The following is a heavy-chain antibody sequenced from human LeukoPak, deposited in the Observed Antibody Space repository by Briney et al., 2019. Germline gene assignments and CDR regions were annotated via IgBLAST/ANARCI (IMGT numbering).Heavy chain of an antibody. V-gene: IGHV4-39*01. CDR2: IYSSGST. CDR3: VRSPGWLSGYYRWYFDY. CDR1: GGSISSSNYY. D-gene: IGHD3-9*01. Sequence: SETLSLTCTVSGGSISSSNYYWGWIRQPPGKGLEWIGSIYSSGSTYYNPSLKSRVTISVDTSKNQFSLKLSSVTAADTAVYYCVRSPGWLSGYYRWYFDYWGQGTLATVSS. J-gene: IGHJ4*02.